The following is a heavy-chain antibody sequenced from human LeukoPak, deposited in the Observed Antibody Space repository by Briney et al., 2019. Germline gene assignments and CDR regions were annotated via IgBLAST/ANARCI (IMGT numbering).Heavy chain of an antibody. V-gene: IGHV3-53*01. CDR2: IYSGGST. Sequence: GGSLRLSCAASGFTVSSNYMSWVRQAPGKGLEWVSVIYSGGSTYYADSVKGRFTISRDNFKNTLYLQMNSLRAEDTAVYYCARSPPAPIGERITLYYFDYWGQGTLVTVSS. CDR3: ARSPPAPIGERITLYYFDY. CDR1: GFTVSSNY. J-gene: IGHJ4*02. D-gene: IGHD3-10*01.